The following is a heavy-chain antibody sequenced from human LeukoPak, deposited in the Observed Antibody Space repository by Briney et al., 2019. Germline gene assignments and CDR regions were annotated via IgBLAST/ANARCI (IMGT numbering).Heavy chain of an antibody. V-gene: IGHV1-3*01. CDR1: GYTFTSYA. CDR3: ARGDGSRKYAAAAGTNY. Sequence: ASVKVSCKASGYTFTSYAMHWVRQAPGQRLEWMGWINAGNGNTKYSQKFQGRDTMTRNTSISTAYMELSSLRSEDTAVYDCARGDGSRKYAAAAGTNYWGQGTLVSVSS. D-gene: IGHD6-13*01. J-gene: IGHJ4*02. CDR2: INAGNGNT.